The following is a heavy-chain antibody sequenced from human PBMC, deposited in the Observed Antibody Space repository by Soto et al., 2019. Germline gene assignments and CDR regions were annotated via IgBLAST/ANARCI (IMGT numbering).Heavy chain of an antibody. CDR1: GFTFSTYS. V-gene: IGHV3-21*01. CDR3: AREYTAWPLAYGLDV. J-gene: IGHJ6*02. CDR2: ISSRSDI. Sequence: GGSLRLSCVGSGFTFSTYSINWVRQAPGKGLEWVSSISSRSDIYYADSVKGRFTISRDNAKNSVSLQMSSLRAEDTAVYYCAREYTAWPLAYGLDVWGQGTTVTVSS. D-gene: IGHD2-2*02.